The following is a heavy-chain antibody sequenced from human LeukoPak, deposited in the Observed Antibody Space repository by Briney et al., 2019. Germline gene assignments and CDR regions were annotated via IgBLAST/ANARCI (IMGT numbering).Heavy chain of an antibody. J-gene: IGHJ3*02. CDR1: GFTFGAYG. D-gene: IGHD3-10*01. Sequence: GGSLRLSRAASGFTFGAYGMSWFRQAPGKGLEWVGFIRSKTYGGTAEYAASVKGRFTISRDDSKSIAYPQMNSLKAEDTAVYYCSRGLGSGNPVDIWGQGTMVTVS. V-gene: IGHV3-49*03. CDR2: IRSKTYGGTA. CDR3: SRGLGSGNPVDI.